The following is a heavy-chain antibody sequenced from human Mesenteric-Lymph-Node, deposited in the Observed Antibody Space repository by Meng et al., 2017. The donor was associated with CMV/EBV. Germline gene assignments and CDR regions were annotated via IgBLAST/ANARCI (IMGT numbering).Heavy chain of an antibody. V-gene: IGHV1-69*10. CDR3: ARSLGYCSSTSCQYYFDY. D-gene: IGHD2-2*01. CDR2: IIPILGIA. J-gene: IGHJ4*02. CDR1: TFSSYA. Sequence: TFSSYAISWVRQAPGQGLEWMGGIIPILGIANYAQKFQGRVTITADKSTSTAYMELSSLRSEDTAVYYCARSLGYCSSTSCQYYFDYWGQGTLVTVSS.